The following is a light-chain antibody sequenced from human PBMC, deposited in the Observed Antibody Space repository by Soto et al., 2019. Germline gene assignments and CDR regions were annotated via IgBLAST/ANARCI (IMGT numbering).Light chain of an antibody. CDR3: QQSYSMSWT. Sequence: PSSLSASVGDRVTITCRASQYISKYLNWYQQMPGKAPKLLIYGASTLQSGVPSRVSGSGSGTDFTLTISSLQPEDYATYYCQQSYSMSWTFGQGTKVDIK. CDR2: GAS. V-gene: IGKV1-39*01. CDR1: QYISKY. J-gene: IGKJ1*01.